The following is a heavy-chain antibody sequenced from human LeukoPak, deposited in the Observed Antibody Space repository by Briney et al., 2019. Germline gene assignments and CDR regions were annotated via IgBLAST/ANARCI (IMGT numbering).Heavy chain of an antibody. CDR1: GFTFSSYS. D-gene: IGHD6-13*01. Sequence: GGSLRLSCAASGFTFSSYSMNWVRQAPGKGLEWVAVISYDGSNKYYADSVKGRFTISRDNSKNTLYLQMNSLRAEDTAVYYCARDRDAAAGGTGDYWGQGTLVTVSS. CDR3: ARDRDAAAGGTGDY. V-gene: IGHV3-30*03. J-gene: IGHJ4*02. CDR2: ISYDGSNK.